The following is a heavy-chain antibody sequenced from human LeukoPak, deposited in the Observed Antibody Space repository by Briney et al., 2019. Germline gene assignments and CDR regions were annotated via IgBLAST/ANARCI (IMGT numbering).Heavy chain of an antibody. CDR2: VRYDGSNK. J-gene: IGHJ4*02. CDR3: AKSGSNYDYVWGSYRPTEYYFDY. CDR1: GFTFSSYA. V-gene: IGHV3-30*02. Sequence: GGSLRLSCAASGFTFSSYAMHWVRQAPGKGLEWVAFVRYDGSNKYYADSVKGRFTISRDNSKNTLYLQMNSLRGEDTAVYYCAKSGSNYDYVWGSYRPTEYYFDYWGQGTLVTVSS. D-gene: IGHD3-16*02.